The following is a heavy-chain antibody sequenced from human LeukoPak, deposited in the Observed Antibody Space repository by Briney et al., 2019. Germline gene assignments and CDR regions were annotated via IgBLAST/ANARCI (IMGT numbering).Heavy chain of an antibody. CDR2: INPNSGGT. J-gene: IGHJ4*02. CDR3: ARSRLRSSYLDY. D-gene: IGHD3-10*02. CDR1: GYTFTSCD. Sequence: ASVKVSCKASGYTFTSCDINWVRQATGQGLEWMGWINPNSGGTNYAQKFQGRVTMTRDTSISTAYMELSRLRSDDTAVYYCARSRLRSSYLDYWGQGTLVTVSS. V-gene: IGHV1-2*02.